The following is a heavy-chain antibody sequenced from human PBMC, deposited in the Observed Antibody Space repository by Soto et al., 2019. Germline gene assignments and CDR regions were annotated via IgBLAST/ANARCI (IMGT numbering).Heavy chain of an antibody. Sequence: QVHLVQSGAEVKKPGSSVKVSCKASGGTFSNYAITWVRQAPGQGLEWLGRIIPIFGSVTFAQKFQGRITLTADESTTTVDMELSSLRSDDTAVYYCAKDGGKDGYFGNWFDPWGQGTQVTVSS. CDR2: IIPIFGSV. CDR3: AKDGGKDGYFGNWFDP. CDR1: GGTFSNYA. D-gene: IGHD5-12*01. V-gene: IGHV1-69*15. J-gene: IGHJ5*02.